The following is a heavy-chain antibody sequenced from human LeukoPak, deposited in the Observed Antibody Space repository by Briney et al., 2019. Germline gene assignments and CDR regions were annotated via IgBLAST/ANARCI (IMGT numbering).Heavy chain of an antibody. Sequence: GGSLRLSCAASGFSFSSYEMNWVRQAPGKGLEWVSYISSSGSTIYYADSVKGRFTISRDNAKNSLYLQMNSLRVDDMGVYYCARGDGGSPRPYWGQGTLVTVSS. CDR3: ARGDGGSPRPY. D-gene: IGHD2-15*01. CDR2: ISSSGSTI. V-gene: IGHV3-48*03. CDR1: GFSFSSYE. J-gene: IGHJ4*02.